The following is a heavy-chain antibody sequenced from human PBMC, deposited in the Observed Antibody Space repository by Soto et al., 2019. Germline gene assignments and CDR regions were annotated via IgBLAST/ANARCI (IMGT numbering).Heavy chain of an antibody. V-gene: IGHV3-64*01. CDR3: ARGGYIYGLVPYFDY. Sequence: GGSLSLSCAAAGFTFSTYAMHWVRQAPGKGLEYVSAISSNGGTTYYENSVKCSFTISRDNSKNTLYLQMGSLRAEDMAVYYCARGGYIYGLVPYFDYWGQGTLVTVSS. CDR1: GFTFSTYA. CDR2: ISSNGGTT. J-gene: IGHJ4*02. D-gene: IGHD5-18*01.